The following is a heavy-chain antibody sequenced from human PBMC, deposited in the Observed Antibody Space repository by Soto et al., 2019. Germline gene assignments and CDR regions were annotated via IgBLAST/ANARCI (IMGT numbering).Heavy chain of an antibody. J-gene: IGHJ4*02. V-gene: IGHV4-59*11. CDR1: GGSISGHY. CDR3: ATVCSSGWAPDY. CDR2: ICYSRNN. Sequence: PSETLSLTCTVSGGSISGHYWTWIRPAQGMELIWFVYICYSRNNNYNPSRKITVTISMDTSKYPFSLNFGSVTAADVAVYDCATVCSSGWAPDYWGPGTLVTVSS. D-gene: IGHD6-19*01.